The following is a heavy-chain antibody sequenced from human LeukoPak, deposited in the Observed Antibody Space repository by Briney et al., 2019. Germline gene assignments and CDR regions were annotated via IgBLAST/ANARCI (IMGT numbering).Heavy chain of an antibody. V-gene: IGHV3-48*01. Sequence: GGSLRLSCVASGFTFRGYSMNWVRQVPGKGLEWLSYISPSPSTIHYADSVKGRFIVSRDNGENSLYLQMNSLRAEDTAIYYCARDQFYAFGVWGLGTLVSVSS. J-gene: IGHJ3*01. CDR3: ARDQFYAFGV. CDR1: GFTFRGYS. CDR2: ISPSPSTI.